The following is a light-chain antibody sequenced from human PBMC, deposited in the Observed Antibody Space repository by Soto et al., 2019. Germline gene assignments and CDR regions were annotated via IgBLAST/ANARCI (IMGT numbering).Light chain of an antibody. V-gene: IGKV3-15*01. CDR2: GAS. Sequence: EIVMTQSPATLSVSPGERVTLSCRASQSISSNLAWYQQKPGQAPRLLIYGASTRATGIPARFSGSGSGTEFTLTISSLQSEDFAVYYCQQYNNWPGWAFVQGPKVEIK. J-gene: IGKJ1*01. CDR3: QQYNNWPGWA. CDR1: QSISSN.